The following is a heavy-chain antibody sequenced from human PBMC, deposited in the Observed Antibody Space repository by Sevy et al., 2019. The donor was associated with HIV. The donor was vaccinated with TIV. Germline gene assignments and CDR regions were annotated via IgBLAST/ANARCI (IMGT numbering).Heavy chain of an antibody. Sequence: GGSLRLSCAASGFTFNKYDMHRVRQPTGKGLEWLSGIGVRGDTHYPGAVKGRFTISRENAKNSLYLQMDDLRAGDTAVYYCATEGTGEQRAGFDFWGQGTLVTVSS. CDR1: GFTFNKYD. J-gene: IGHJ4*02. CDR3: ATEGTGEQRAGFDF. D-gene: IGHD7-27*01. CDR2: IGVRGDT. V-gene: IGHV3-13*01.